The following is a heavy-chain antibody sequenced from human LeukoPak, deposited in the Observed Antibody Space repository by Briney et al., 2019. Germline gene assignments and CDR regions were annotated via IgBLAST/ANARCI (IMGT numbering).Heavy chain of an antibody. D-gene: IGHD2-21*01. J-gene: IGHJ4*02. CDR1: VFTFSSYG. CDR3: APRVVVIAAPFDY. V-gene: IGHV3-30*02. Sequence: SGGSLRLSCAASVFTFSSYGMHWVRQAPAKGLVCVAFIRYDGSNRYYADSVRGRFTISRDNSKNTLYLQMNSLRAEDTAVYYCAPRVVVIAAPFDYWGQGTLVTVSS. CDR2: IRYDGSNR.